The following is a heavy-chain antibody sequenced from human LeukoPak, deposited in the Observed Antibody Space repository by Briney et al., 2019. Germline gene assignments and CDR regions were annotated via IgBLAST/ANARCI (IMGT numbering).Heavy chain of an antibody. CDR1: GGTFSSYT. Sequence: SVKVPCKASGGTFSSYTISWVRQAPGQGLEWMGRIIPILGIANYAQKFQGRVTITADKSTSKAYMELSSLRSEDTAVYYRARDRKVAAATYYYYYMDVWGKGTTVTVSS. CDR2: IIPILGIA. CDR3: ARDRKVAAATYYYYYMDV. V-gene: IGHV1-69*02. D-gene: IGHD6-13*01. J-gene: IGHJ6*03.